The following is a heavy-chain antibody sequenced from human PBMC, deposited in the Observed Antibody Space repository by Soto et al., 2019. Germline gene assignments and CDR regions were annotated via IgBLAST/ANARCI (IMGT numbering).Heavy chain of an antibody. CDR2: IYYSGST. V-gene: IGHV4-39*01. CDR1: GGSISSSSYY. CDR3: ARQQITMIVVVITAYNWFDP. D-gene: IGHD3-22*01. Sequence: SETLSLTCTVSGGSISSSSYYWGWIRQPPGKGLEWIGSIYYSGSTYYNPSLKSRVTISVDTSKNQFSLKLSSVTAADTAVYYCARQQITMIVVVITAYNWFDPWGQGTLVTVSS. J-gene: IGHJ5*02.